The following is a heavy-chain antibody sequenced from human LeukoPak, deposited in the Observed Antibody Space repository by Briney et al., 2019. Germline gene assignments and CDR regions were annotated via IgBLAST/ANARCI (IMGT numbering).Heavy chain of an antibody. CDR2: ISSSSSYI. J-gene: IGHJ4*02. CDR3: ATPYLAARPISY. Sequence: PGGSLRLSCAASGFTFSSYSMNWVRQAPGKGLEWVSSISSSSSYIYYADSVKGRFTISRDNAKNSLYLQLNSLRAEDTAVYYCATPYLAARPISYWGQGTLVTVSS. V-gene: IGHV3-21*01. D-gene: IGHD6-6*01. CDR1: GFTFSSYS.